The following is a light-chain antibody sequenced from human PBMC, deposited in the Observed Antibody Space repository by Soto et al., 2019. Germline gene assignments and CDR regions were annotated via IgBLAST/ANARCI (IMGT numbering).Light chain of an antibody. CDR3: QSYDTSLTGFWI. J-gene: IGLJ2*01. CDR1: SSNLGAGFD. CDR2: ANS. V-gene: IGLV1-40*01. Sequence: QSVLTQPPSVSGAPGQRVTISCTGSSSNLGAGFDVHWYQQLPGTAPKLLIYANSRRPSGVPDRFSGSKSGTSASLAITGLQAEDEAHYYCQSYDTSLTGFWIFGGGTKVTVL.